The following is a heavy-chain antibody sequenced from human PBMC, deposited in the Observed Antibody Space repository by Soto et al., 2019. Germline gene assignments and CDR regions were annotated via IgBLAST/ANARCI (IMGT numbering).Heavy chain of an antibody. CDR3: VRLGGAADGPAHY. V-gene: IGHV3-48*03. CDR1: EFTFSSEE. Sequence: GGALRLSCVAAEFTFSSEEMNFVRQAPGKVLEWVSYISSIGTTIYYTDSVKGRFTISRDNAKKSLYLQMNSLRAEDTAVYYCVRLGGAADGPAHYWAQGTLXTVCS. CDR2: ISSIGTTI. D-gene: IGHD6-13*01. J-gene: IGHJ4*02.